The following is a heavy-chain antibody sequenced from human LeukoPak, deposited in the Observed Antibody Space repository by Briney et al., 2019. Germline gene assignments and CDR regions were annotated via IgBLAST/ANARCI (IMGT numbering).Heavy chain of an antibody. J-gene: IGHJ4*02. CDR2: ITASGTAM. V-gene: IGHV3-48*01. Sequence: PGGSLRLSCAASGFTFSSYSTNWVRQAPGKGLEWVSHITASGTAMFYADSVKGRFTISRDNAKNSLYLQMNSLRAEDTAVYYCARAQSGFWSGYCFDYWGQGTLVTVSS. D-gene: IGHD3-3*01. CDR1: GFTFSSYS. CDR3: ARAQSGFWSGYCFDY.